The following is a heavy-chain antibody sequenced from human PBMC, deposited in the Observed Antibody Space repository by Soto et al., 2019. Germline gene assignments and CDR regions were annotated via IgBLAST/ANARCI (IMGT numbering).Heavy chain of an antibody. V-gene: IGHV4-34*01. CDR2: INHSGST. D-gene: IGHD3-22*01. CDR3: ARTNDSRPRTPFDY. Sequence: PSETLSLTCAVYGGSFSGYYWSWIRQPPGKGLEWIGEINHSGSTNYNPSLKSRVTISVDTSKNQFSLKLSSVTAADTAVYYCARTNDSRPRTPFDYWGQGTLVTVSS. CDR1: GGSFSGYY. J-gene: IGHJ4*02.